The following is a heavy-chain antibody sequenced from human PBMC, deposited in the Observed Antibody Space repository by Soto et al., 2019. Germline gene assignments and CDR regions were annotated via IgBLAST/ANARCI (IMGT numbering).Heavy chain of an antibody. CDR3: AKDGPVVVAATSFYFDY. V-gene: IGHV3-30*18. CDR1: GFTFSSYG. CDR2: ISYDGSNK. J-gene: IGHJ4*02. D-gene: IGHD2-15*01. Sequence: GGSLRLSCAASGFTFSSYGMHWVRQAPGKGLEWVAAISYDGSNKYYADSVKGRFTISRDNSKNTLYLQMNSLRAEDTAVYYCAKDGPVVVAATSFYFDYWGQGTLVTVSS.